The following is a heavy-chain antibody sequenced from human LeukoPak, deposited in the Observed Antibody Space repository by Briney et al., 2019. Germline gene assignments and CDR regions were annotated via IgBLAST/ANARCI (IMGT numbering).Heavy chain of an antibody. CDR3: ARDKEVFDY. CDR2: IYHSGRT. Sequence: SETLSLTCTVSGVSTSGDGFYWSWIRQHPGKGLEWIGYIYHSGRTHYNPSLKSRVAISVDTSKNQLSLRLNSVTAADTAVYYCARDKEVFDYWGQGTLVTVSS. V-gene: IGHV4-31*03. CDR1: GVSTSGDGFY. J-gene: IGHJ4*02.